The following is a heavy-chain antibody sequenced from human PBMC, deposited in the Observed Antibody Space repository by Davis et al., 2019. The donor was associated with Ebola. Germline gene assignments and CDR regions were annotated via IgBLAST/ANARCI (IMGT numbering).Heavy chain of an antibody. CDR3: ARELLVHGMDV. Sequence: PGGSLRLSCTVSGGSISSYYWSWIRQPPGKGLEWIGYIYYSGSTNYNPSLKSRVTISVDTSKNQFSLKLSSVTAADTAVYYCARELLVHGMDVWGKGTTVTVSS. D-gene: IGHD2-15*01. CDR2: IYYSGST. J-gene: IGHJ6*04. CDR1: GGSISSYY. V-gene: IGHV4-59*01.